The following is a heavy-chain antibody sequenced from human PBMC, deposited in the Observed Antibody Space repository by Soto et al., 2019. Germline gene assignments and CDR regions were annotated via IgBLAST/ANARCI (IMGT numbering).Heavy chain of an antibody. CDR1: GFTFDDYA. Sequence: PAGSLRLSCAASGFTFDDYAMHWVRQAPGKGLEWVSGISWNSGSIGYADSVKGRFTISRDNAKNSLYLQMNSLRAEDTALYYCAKDIAGRRVYSSSWLYYYGMDVWGQGTTVTRSS. J-gene: IGHJ6*02. CDR2: ISWNSGSI. CDR3: AKDIAGRRVYSSSWLYYYGMDV. V-gene: IGHV3-9*01. D-gene: IGHD6-13*01.